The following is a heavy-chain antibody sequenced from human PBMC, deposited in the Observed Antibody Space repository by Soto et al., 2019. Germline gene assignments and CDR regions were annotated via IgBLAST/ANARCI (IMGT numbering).Heavy chain of an antibody. J-gene: IGHJ5*02. CDR1: GGSFSGYY. CDR2: SNHLGST. V-gene: IGHV4-34*01. CDR3: ARVLIAGVTTA. D-gene: IGHD5-18*01. Sequence: QVQLQQWGAGLLKPSETLSLTCAVYGGSFSGYYWSWIRQPPGKGVEWIGESNHLGSTNYNPSLMSRVTMSLDPSTDHFSLRLTAVTAAETAVDYWARVLIAGVTTAWGQGTLVIVSS.